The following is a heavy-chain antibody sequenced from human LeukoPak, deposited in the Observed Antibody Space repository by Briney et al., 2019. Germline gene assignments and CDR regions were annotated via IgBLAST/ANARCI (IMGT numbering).Heavy chain of an antibody. Sequence: PSETLSLTCTVSGRSISSYCWSWVRQPPGKGLEWIGYIYYSGSTNSNPSLTRRAPISVDTSKNQLSQKLSSVTAADTAVYYCARVYDYGDYSCWFDYWGQGTLVTVSS. D-gene: IGHD4-17*01. CDR2: IYYSGST. J-gene: IGHJ4*02. CDR1: GRSISSYC. CDR3: ARVYDYGDYSCWFDY. V-gene: IGHV4-59*01.